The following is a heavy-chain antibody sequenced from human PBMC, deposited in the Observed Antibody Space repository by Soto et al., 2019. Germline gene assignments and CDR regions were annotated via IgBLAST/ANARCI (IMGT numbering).Heavy chain of an antibody. Sequence: QVQLVESGGGVVQPGRSLRLSCAASGFTFSSYAIHWVRQAPGKGLEWVALIPSDGSNQYYADSVKGRFTISRDNSKDTVYHQMHSLRPEDTSVYFCAKGTPVNGDYALDYWGQGTLVTVSS. V-gene: IGHV3-30*18. D-gene: IGHD4-17*01. CDR2: IPSDGSNQ. J-gene: IGHJ4*02. CDR3: AKGTPVNGDYALDY. CDR1: GFTFSSYA.